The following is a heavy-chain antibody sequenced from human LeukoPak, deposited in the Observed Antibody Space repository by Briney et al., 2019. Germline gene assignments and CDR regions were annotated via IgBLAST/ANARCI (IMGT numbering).Heavy chain of an antibody. J-gene: IGHJ4*02. CDR2: ISGSGGST. CDR3: AKDPHDSSGYYSY. D-gene: IGHD3-22*01. V-gene: IGHV3-23*01. CDR1: GFTFSSYA. Sequence: GGSLRLSCAASGFTFSSYAMSWVRQAPGKGLEWVSAISGSGGSTYYADSVKGRFTISRDNSKNTLYLQMNSLRAKDTAVYYCAKDPHDSSGYYSYWGQGTLVTVSS.